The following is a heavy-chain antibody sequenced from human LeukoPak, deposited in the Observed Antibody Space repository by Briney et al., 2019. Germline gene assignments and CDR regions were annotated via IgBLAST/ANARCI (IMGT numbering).Heavy chain of an antibody. Sequence: GGSLRLSCVGSGFLFSSYSMNWVRQAPGKGLEWVSAISGSGGSTYYADSVKGRFTISRDNSKNTLYLQMNSLRAEDTAVYYCARGSGYDYTVDYWGQGTLVTVSS. CDR1: GFLFSSYS. CDR2: ISGSGGST. CDR3: ARGSGYDYTVDY. V-gene: IGHV3-23*01. D-gene: IGHD5-12*01. J-gene: IGHJ4*02.